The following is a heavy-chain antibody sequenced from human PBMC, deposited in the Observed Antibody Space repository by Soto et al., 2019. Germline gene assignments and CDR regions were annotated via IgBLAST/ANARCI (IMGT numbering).Heavy chain of an antibody. V-gene: IGHV5-51*01. CDR1: GYSFTSYW. Sequence: GESLKISCKGSGYSFTSYWIGWVRQMPGKGLEWMGIIYPGDSDTRYSPSFQGQVTISVDKSITTASLQWSSLKASDTAMYYCARIPFAATGFYFDYWVQGTLVTVSS. CDR2: IYPGDSDT. CDR3: ARIPFAATGFYFDY. D-gene: IGHD6-13*01. J-gene: IGHJ4*02.